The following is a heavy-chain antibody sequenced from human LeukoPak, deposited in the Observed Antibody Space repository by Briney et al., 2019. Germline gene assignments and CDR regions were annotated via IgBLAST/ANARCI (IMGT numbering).Heavy chain of an antibody. Sequence: ASVKVSCKASGYTFTSYDMNWVRQATGQGLEWMGWMNPNSGNTGYAQKFQGRVTMTRNTSISTAYMELSSLRSEDTAVYYCARGPPYDFWSGYGGFDYWGQGTLVTVSS. D-gene: IGHD3-3*01. CDR2: MNPNSGNT. CDR3: ARGPPYDFWSGYGGFDY. CDR1: GYTFTSYD. J-gene: IGHJ4*02. V-gene: IGHV1-8*01.